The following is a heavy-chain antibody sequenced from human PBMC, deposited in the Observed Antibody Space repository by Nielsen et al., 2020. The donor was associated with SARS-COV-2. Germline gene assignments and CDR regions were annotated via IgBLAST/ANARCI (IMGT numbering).Heavy chain of an antibody. D-gene: IGHD3-16*01. V-gene: IGHV3-74*01. CDR2: INSDGSST. J-gene: IGHJ6*02. CDR1: GFTFSSYW. Sequence: GESLKISCAASGFTFSSYWMHWVRQAPGKGLVWVSRINSDGSSTSYADSVKGRFTISRDNAKNTLYLQMNSLSVEDTAVYHCAKRRAVFMLTFGGEGAMDVWGQGTTVSVSS. CDR3: AKRRAVFMLTFGGEGAMDV.